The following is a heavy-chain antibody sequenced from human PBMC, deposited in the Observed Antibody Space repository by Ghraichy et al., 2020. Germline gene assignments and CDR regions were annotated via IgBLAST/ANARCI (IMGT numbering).Heavy chain of an antibody. CDR3: ARGPEDYDYIWGSYRDYYYYGMDV. CDR1: GYTFTGYY. Sequence: ASVKVSCKASGYTFTGYYMHWVRQAPGQGLEWMGWINPNSGGTNYAQKFQGWVTMTRDTSISTAYMELSRLRSDDTAVYYCARGPEDYDYIWGSYRDYYYYGMDVWGQGTTVTVSS. D-gene: IGHD3-16*02. J-gene: IGHJ6*02. CDR2: INPNSGGT. V-gene: IGHV1-2*04.